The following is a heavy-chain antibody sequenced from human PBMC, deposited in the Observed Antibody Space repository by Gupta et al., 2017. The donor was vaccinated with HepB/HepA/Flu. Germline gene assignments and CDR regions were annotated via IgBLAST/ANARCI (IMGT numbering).Heavy chain of an antibody. V-gene: IGHV2-5*02. CDR2: IYWDDDK. CDR1: GFSLSTRGVG. CDR3: AHGYFDSSGAQIDY. Sequence: QITLKESGPTLVKPTQTLTLTCTFSGFSLSTRGVGVGWSRQPPGKALEWLALIYWDDDKRYSPSVKSRVTITKDTSKNQVVPTLTNMDPVDTATYYCAHGYFDSSGAQIDYWGQGTLVTVSS. J-gene: IGHJ4*02. D-gene: IGHD3-22*01.